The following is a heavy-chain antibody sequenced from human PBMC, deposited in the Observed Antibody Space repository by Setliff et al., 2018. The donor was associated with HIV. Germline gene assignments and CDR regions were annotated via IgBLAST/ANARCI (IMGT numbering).Heavy chain of an antibody. D-gene: IGHD2-21*02. Sequence: KPSETLSLTCTVSGYSISSGYYWGWIRQPPGKGLEWIGSIYHSGSTYYNPSLKSRVTISVDTSKNQFSLKLSSVTAADTAVYYCARGQGCGGGCHYAFEMWGQGTMVTVSS. CDR3: ARGQGCGGGCHYAFEM. V-gene: IGHV4-38-2*02. CDR1: GYSISSGYY. J-gene: IGHJ3*02. CDR2: IYHSGST.